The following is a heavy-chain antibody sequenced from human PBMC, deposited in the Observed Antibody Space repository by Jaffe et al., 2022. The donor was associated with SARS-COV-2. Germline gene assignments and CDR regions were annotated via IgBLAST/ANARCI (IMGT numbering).Heavy chain of an antibody. Sequence: QVQLQESGPGLVKPSQTLSLTCTVSGGSISSGSYYWSWIRQPAGKGLEWIGRIYTSGSTNYNPSLKSRVTISVDTSKNQFSLKLSSVTAADTAVYYCARESSSSRRPHYGMDVWGQGTTVTVSS. CDR3: ARESSSSRRPHYGMDV. D-gene: IGHD6-6*01. J-gene: IGHJ6*02. CDR1: GGSISSGSYY. V-gene: IGHV4-61*02. CDR2: IYTSGST.